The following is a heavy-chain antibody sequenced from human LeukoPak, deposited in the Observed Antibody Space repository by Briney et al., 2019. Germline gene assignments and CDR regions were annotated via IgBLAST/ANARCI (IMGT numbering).Heavy chain of an antibody. CDR2: IGINTL. CDR1: GFIFSAHE. Sequence: TGGSLRLSCTASGFIFSAHEMIWVRQAPGKGLECISYIGINTLYYADSVKGRFIISRDNAKNSLYLQMNSLRVEDTAVYYCLRGDRRDYWGQGTLVTVSS. J-gene: IGHJ4*02. CDR3: LRGDRRDY. V-gene: IGHV3-48*03.